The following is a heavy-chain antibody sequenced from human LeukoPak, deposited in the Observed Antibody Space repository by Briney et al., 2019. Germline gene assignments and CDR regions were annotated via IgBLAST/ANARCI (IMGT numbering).Heavy chain of an antibody. J-gene: IGHJ6*03. CDR1: GGSFSGYY. CDR2: INHSGST. Sequence: QPSETLSLTCAVYGGSFSGYYWSWIRQPPGKGLEWIGEINHSGSTNYNPSLKSRVTISVDTSKNQFSLKLSSVTAADTAVYYCARRWNYGRNYYIDVWGKGATVSVSS. CDR3: ARRWNYGRNYYIDV. V-gene: IGHV4-34*01. D-gene: IGHD1-7*01.